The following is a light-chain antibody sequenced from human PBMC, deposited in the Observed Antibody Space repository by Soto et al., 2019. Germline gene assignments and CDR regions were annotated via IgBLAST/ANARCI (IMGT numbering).Light chain of an antibody. J-gene: IGKJ2*01. CDR3: QQRSYGYT. CDR2: DAS. CDR1: QHIGTF. Sequence: IVLTQSPVTLSLSPGERATLSYRASQHIGTFLAWYQHKVGQAPRLLISDASKRATGTPARFSGSGSGTDFTLTISSLEPEDFAVYYCQQRSYGYTFGQGTKLEI. V-gene: IGKV3-11*01.